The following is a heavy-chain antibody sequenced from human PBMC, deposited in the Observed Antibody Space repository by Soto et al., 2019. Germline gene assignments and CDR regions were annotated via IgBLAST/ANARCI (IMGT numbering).Heavy chain of an antibody. J-gene: IGHJ4*02. CDR3: AKDGGSDSYYFDF. V-gene: IGHV3-7*03. CDR1: GFSFSDYW. CDR2: IKQDGSEK. Sequence: PVGSLRLSCAASGFSFSDYWMTWVRQAPGKGLEWVANIKQDGSEKFYEASVKGRFTISRDNAKNSLYLQLNGLRPEDTAVYYCAKDGGSDSYYFDFWGQGTLVTVSS. D-gene: IGHD2-21*02.